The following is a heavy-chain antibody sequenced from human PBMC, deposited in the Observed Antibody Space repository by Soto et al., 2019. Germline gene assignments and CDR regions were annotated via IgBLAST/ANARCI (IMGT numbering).Heavy chain of an antibody. J-gene: IGHJ4*02. D-gene: IGHD6-6*01. Sequence: PXQTXSXXCAISGDSVSSNSAAWNWIRQSPSRGLEWLGRTYYRPKWYNDYAVSVKSRITINPDTSKNQFSLQLNSVTPEDTAVYYCARDGYSSSSFDYWGQGTLVTVSS. CDR3: ARDGYSSSSFDY. V-gene: IGHV6-1*01. CDR1: GDSVSSNSAA. CDR2: TYYRPKWYN.